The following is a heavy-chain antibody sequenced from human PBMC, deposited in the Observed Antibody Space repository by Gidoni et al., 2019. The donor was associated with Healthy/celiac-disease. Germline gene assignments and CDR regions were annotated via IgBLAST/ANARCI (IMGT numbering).Heavy chain of an antibody. V-gene: IGHV4-38-2*02. J-gene: IGHJ6*02. D-gene: IGHD4-17*01. Sequence: QVQLQESGPGLVKPSETLSLTCTVSGYSISSGYSWGWIRQPPGKGLEWIGSIYHSGSTYYNPSLKSRVTISVDTSKNQFSLKLSSVTAADTAVYYCAVFTVTTQGDYYGMDVWGQGTTVTVSS. CDR1: GYSISSGYS. CDR3: AVFTVTTQGDYYGMDV. CDR2: IYHSGST.